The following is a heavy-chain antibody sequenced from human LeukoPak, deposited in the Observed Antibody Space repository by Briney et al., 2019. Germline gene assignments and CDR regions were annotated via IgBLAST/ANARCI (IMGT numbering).Heavy chain of an antibody. CDR2: ISHDGST. J-gene: IGHJ2*01. Sequence: SETLSLTCVVSGGSISSSNWWSWVRQPPEKGLEWIGEISHDGSTNYNPSLKSRVTISVDKSNNLFSLKLTSVTAADTAMYYCARGDNYVFDVWGRGTLVSVSS. CDR3: ARGDNYVFDV. CDR1: GGSISSSNW. D-gene: IGHD5-24*01. V-gene: IGHV4-4*02.